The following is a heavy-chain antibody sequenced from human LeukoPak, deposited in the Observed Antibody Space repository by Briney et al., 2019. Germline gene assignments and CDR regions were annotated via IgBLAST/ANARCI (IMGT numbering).Heavy chain of an antibody. CDR1: GFTFSSYS. CDR2: ISSSSSTI. V-gene: IGHV3-48*01. J-gene: IGHJ5*02. D-gene: IGHD3-10*01. CDR3: ANRGADYYGSGNWFDP. Sequence: PGGSLRLSCAASGFTFSSYSMNWVRQAPGKGLEWVSYISSSSSTIYYADSVKGRFTISRDNSKNTLYLQMNSLRAEDTAVYYCANRGADYYGSGNWFDPWGQGTLVTVSS.